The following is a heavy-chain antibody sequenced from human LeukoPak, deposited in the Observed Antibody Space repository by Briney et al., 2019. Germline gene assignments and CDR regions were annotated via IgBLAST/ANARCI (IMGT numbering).Heavy chain of an antibody. CDR1: GFTFSSSW. CDR3: ARGRPRVSGYSPHHFDY. J-gene: IGHJ4*02. V-gene: IGHV3-7*01. Sequence: GGSLRLSCVASGFTFSSSWMTWVRQAPGKGLEWVASIREDGSQKTAVDSVRGRFTISRDNAKNSVYLQMDSLRAEDTAVYYCARGRPRVSGYSPHHFDYWGQGTLVTVSS. CDR2: IREDGSQK. D-gene: IGHD3-22*01.